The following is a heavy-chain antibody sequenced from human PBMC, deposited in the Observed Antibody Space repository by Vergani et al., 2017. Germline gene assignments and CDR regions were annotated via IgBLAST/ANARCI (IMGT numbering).Heavy chain of an antibody. CDR3: VRQWKLQGAFDI. D-gene: IGHD1-1*01. Sequence: QVQLQESGPGLVKPPGTLSLTCTVSGRSISNNNWWSWVRQPPGKGLEWIGEVYHSGSTNYNPSLKSRVTISVDKSKNQISLKLRSVTAADTAVYYCVRQWKLQGAFDIWGQGTMVTVSS. CDR1: GRSISNNNW. V-gene: IGHV4-4*03. CDR2: VYHSGST. J-gene: IGHJ3*02.